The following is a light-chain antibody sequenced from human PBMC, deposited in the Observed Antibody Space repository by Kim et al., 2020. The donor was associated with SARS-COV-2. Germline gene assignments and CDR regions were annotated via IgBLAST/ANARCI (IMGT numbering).Light chain of an antibody. CDR3: QQFNSYPIS. V-gene: IGKV1-13*02. CDR2: DAS. CDR1: QAISSG. Sequence: AIQLTQSPSSLSASVGDRVTITCRASQAISSGLAWYQQKPGKAPNLLIFDASTLGSGVPSRFSGSGSGTDFTLTINSLQPEDFATYNCQQFNSYPISFGQGTRLEIK. J-gene: IGKJ5*01.